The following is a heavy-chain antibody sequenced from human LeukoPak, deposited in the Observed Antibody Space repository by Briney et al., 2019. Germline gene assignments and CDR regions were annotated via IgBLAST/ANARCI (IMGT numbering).Heavy chain of an antibody. V-gene: IGHV1-46*01. J-gene: IGHJ6*02. CDR2: INPNGGST. CDR1: GYTFTSYY. CDR3: AREAYCGGSCYLIYYYYGMDV. D-gene: IGHD2-15*01. Sequence: GASVKVSCKASGYTFTSYYMHWVRQAPGQGLEWMGIINPNGGSTSYAQKFQGRVTMTRDTSTSTVYMELSSLRSEDTAVYYCAREAYCGGSCYLIYYYYGMDVWGQGTTVTVSS.